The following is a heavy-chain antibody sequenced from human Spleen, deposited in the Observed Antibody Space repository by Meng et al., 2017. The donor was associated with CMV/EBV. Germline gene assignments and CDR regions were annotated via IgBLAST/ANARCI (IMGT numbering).Heavy chain of an antibody. D-gene: IGHD5-18*01. CDR3: ARDAWGGYSYGPGGGWFDP. Sequence: GESLKISCAASGFTFNNYAMHWVRQAPGKGLEWVAFLRYDGSDELYSDSVKGRFSISRDNSKNTLSLQMNSLRAEDTAVYYCARDAWGGYSYGPGGGWFDPWGQGTLVTVSS. CDR1: GFTFNNYA. CDR2: LRYDGSDE. J-gene: IGHJ5*02. V-gene: IGHV3-30*02.